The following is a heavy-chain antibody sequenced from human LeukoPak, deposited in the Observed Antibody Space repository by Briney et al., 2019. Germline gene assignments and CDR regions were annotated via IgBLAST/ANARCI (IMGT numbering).Heavy chain of an antibody. V-gene: IGHV4-39*07. J-gene: IGHJ3*02. D-gene: IGHD3-22*01. Sequence: PSETLSLTCTVSGGSISSSSYYWGWIRQPPGKGLEWIGSIYYSGSTYYNPSLKSRVTISVDTSKNQFSLKLSSVTAADTAVYYCARGSYYYDSSGYGSAFDIWGQGTMVTVSS. CDR3: ARGSYYYDSSGYGSAFDI. CDR2: IYYSGST. CDR1: GGSISSSSYY.